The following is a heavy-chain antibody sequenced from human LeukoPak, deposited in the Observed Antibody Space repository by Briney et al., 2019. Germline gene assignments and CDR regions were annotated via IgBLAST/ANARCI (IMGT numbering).Heavy chain of an antibody. CDR1: GFTFSSYA. D-gene: IGHD5-18*01. V-gene: IGHV3-30-3*01. J-gene: IGHJ4*02. CDR3: AHMDTAMVTPAFDY. Sequence: GGSLRLSCAASGFTFSSYAMHWVRQAPGKGLEWVAVISYDGSNKYYADSVKGRFTISRDNSKNTLYLQMNSLRAEDTAAYYCAHMDTAMVTPAFDYWGQGTLVTVSS. CDR2: ISYDGSNK.